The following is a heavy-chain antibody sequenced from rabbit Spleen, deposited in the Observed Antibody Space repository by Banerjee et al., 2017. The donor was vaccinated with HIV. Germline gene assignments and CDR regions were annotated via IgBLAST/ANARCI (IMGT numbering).Heavy chain of an antibody. Sequence: QEQLVESGGGLVRPEASLTLTCKASGVSFSSGYDMCWVRQAPGKGLEWIACIYTGNSKTYYASWAKGRFTISKTSSTTVTLQMTSLTVADTATYFCARDAGRGDYIDGVFNLWGQGTLVTVS. J-gene: IGHJ4*01. CDR2: IYTGNSKT. CDR3: ARDAGRGDYIDGVFNL. CDR1: GVSFSSGYD. V-gene: IGHV1S45*01. D-gene: IGHD8-1*01.